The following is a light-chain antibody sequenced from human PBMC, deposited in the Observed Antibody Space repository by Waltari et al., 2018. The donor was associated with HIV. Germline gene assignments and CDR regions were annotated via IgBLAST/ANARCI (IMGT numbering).Light chain of an antibody. CDR3: QQYGSARRLT. Sequence: EIVLTQSPGTLSLSPGERATLSYRASQSVGSSYSAWYQQKPGQAPRLLIYGASTRATGIPDRFSGSGSGTDFTLTISRLEPEDFAVYYCQQYGSARRLTFGGGTKVEIK. V-gene: IGKV3-20*01. CDR2: GAS. J-gene: IGKJ4*01. CDR1: QSVGSSY.